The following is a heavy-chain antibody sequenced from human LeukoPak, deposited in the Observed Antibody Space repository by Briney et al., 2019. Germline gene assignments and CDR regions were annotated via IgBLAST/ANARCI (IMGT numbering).Heavy chain of an antibody. Sequence: PSETLSLTCTVSGGSISSYYWSWIRQPAGKGLEWIGRIYTSGSTNYNPSLKSRVTMSVDTSKNQFSLKLSSVTAADTAVYYCARGQYYYDSSGNSYFDYWGQGTLVTVSS. CDR2: IYTSGST. CDR1: GGSISSYY. CDR3: ARGQYYYDSSGNSYFDY. D-gene: IGHD3-22*01. J-gene: IGHJ4*02. V-gene: IGHV4-4*07.